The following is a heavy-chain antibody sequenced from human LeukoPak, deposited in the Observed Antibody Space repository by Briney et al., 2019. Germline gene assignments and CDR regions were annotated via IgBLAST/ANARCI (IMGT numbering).Heavy chain of an antibody. J-gene: IGHJ4*02. CDR1: GGSISSYY. Sequence: PSETLSLTCTVSGGSISSYYWSWVRQPAGKGLEWIGRIYTSGSTNYNPSLKSRVTMSVDTSKNQFSLKLSSVTAADTAVYYCARGGGLCSSTSCYLDYWGQGTLVTVS. V-gene: IGHV4-4*07. CDR2: IYTSGST. D-gene: IGHD2-2*01. CDR3: ARGGGLCSSTSCYLDY.